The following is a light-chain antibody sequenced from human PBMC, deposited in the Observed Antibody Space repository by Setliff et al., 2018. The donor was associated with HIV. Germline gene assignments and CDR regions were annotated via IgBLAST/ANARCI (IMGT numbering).Light chain of an antibody. CDR1: SSNIETNT. CDR3: AAWDDSLNGYV. J-gene: IGLJ1*01. V-gene: IGLV1-44*01. CDR2: SNS. Sequence: QSVLTQPPSASGTPGQKVTISCSGGSSNIETNTVNWYQQVPGTAPKLLMYSNSPRPSGVPDRFSGSKSGTSASLAISGLQSEDEADYYCAAWDDSLNGYVFGTGTKGTVL.